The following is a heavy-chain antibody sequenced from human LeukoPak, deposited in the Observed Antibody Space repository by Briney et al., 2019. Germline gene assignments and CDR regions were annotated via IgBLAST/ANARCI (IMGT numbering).Heavy chain of an antibody. D-gene: IGHD2-15*01. CDR3: ARLGYCSGGSCYSLDYYYYMDV. Sequence: ASVKVSCKASGYTFTSYYMHWVRQAPGQGLEWMGRINPNSGGTNYAQKFQGRVTMTRDTSISTAYMELSRLRSDDTAVYYCARLGYCSGGSCYSLDYYYYMDVWGKGTTVTVSS. CDR1: GYTFTSYY. V-gene: IGHV1-2*06. J-gene: IGHJ6*03. CDR2: INPNSGGT.